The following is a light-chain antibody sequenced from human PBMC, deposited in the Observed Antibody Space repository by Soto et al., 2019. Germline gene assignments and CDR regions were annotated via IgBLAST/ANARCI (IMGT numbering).Light chain of an antibody. J-gene: IGLJ2*01. CDR3: SSYTSSSTLVV. V-gene: IGLV2-14*01. Sequence: QSALTQPASVSASPGQSITIPCTGTSSDVGGYNYVSWYQQYPGKAPKLIIYDVTNRPSGVSNRFSGSKSGNTASLTISGLQAEDEANYYCSSYTSSSTLVVFGGGTKLTVL. CDR1: SSDVGGYNY. CDR2: DVT.